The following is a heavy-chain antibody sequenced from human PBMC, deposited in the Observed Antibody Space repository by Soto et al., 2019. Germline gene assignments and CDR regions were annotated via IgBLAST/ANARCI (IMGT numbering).Heavy chain of an antibody. CDR1: GFSFSSYG. D-gene: IGHD6-13*01. Sequence: QSGGSLRLSCAASGFSFSSYGMYWVRQAPGKGLEWVAVIWYDGSNKDYADSVKGRFTISRDNSKNTLYLQMNSLRAEDTAVYYCARDLAAAGTRGGYYYYGMDVWGQGTTVTVSS. V-gene: IGHV3-33*01. CDR2: IWYDGSNK. J-gene: IGHJ6*02. CDR3: ARDLAAAGTRGGYYYYGMDV.